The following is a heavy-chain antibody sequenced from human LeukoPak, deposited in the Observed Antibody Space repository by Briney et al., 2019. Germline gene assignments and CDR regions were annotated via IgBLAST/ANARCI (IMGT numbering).Heavy chain of an antibody. Sequence: GGSLRLSCAASGFTFSSYSMNWVRQAPGKGLEWVSSISSSSSYIYYADSVKGRFTISRDNAKNSPYLQMNSLRAEDTAVYYCARAGGYCSSTSCYGGQDGMDVWGKGTTVTVSS. D-gene: IGHD2-2*01. CDR1: GFTFSSYS. J-gene: IGHJ6*04. V-gene: IGHV3-21*01. CDR3: ARAGGYCSSTSCYGGQDGMDV. CDR2: ISSSSSYI.